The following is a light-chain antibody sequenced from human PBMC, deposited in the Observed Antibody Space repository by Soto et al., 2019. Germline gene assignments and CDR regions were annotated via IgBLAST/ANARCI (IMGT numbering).Light chain of an antibody. CDR1: SGHSTYA. J-gene: IGLJ3*02. CDR2: LNSDGSH. Sequence: VVTQSPSASASLGASVKLTCTLSSGHSTYAIAWHQQQPEKGPRYLMKLNSDGSHSKGDGIPDRFSGSSSGAERYLSISSLQSEDEADYYCQTWVTGPPWVFGGGTKVTVL. CDR3: QTWVTGPPWV. V-gene: IGLV4-69*01.